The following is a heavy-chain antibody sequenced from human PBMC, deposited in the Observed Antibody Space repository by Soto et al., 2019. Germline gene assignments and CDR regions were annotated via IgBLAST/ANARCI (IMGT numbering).Heavy chain of an antibody. CDR1: GFTFSSYA. D-gene: IGHD3-3*01. Sequence: GGSLRLSCAASGFTFSSYAMHWVRQAPGKGLEWVAVISYDGSNKYYADSVKGRFTISRDNSKNTLYLQMNSLRAEDTAVYYCARSQASYDFWSGYYYAGSYYYYGMDVWGQGTTVTVSS. CDR2: ISYDGSNK. J-gene: IGHJ6*01. V-gene: IGHV3-30-3*01. CDR3: ARSQASYDFWSGYYYAGSYYYYGMDV.